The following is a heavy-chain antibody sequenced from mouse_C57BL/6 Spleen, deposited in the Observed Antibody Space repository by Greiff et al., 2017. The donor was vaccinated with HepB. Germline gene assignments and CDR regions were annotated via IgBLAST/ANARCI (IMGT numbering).Heavy chain of an antibody. Sequence: QVQLQQPGTELVKPGASVKLSCKASGYTFTSYWMHWVKQRPGQGLVWIGNINPSNGGTNYNEKFKSKAILTVDKSSSTAYMRLSSLTSEVSAVYYCARYPYYYCSSYDYAMYYWGRGTSVTVSS. J-gene: IGHJ4*01. CDR1: GYTFTSYW. D-gene: IGHD1-1*01. CDR2: INPSNGGT. CDR3: ARYPYYYCSSYDYAMYY. V-gene: IGHV1-53*01.